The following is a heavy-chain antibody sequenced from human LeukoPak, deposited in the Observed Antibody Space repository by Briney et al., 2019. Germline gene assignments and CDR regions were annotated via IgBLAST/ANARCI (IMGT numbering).Heavy chain of an antibody. CDR2: INPNSGGT. Sequence: HWASVKVSCKASGYTFTGYYMHWVRQAPGQGLEWMGWINPNSGGTNYAQKFQGRVTMTRDTSISTAYMELSRLRSDDTAVYYCAREEGILGSGWYQPWVYWGQGTLVTVSS. CDR3: AREEGILGSGWYQPWVY. V-gene: IGHV1-2*02. CDR1: GYTFTGYY. D-gene: IGHD6-19*01. J-gene: IGHJ4*02.